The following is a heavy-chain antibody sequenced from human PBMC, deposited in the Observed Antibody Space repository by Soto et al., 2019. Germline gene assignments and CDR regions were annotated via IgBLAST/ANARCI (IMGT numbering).Heavy chain of an antibody. Sequence: SETLSLTCAVYGGSFSGYYWSWIRQPPGKGLEWIGEINHSGSTNYNPSLKSRVTISVDTSKNQFSLKLSSVTAADTAVYYCARLKLAAATYFDYWGQGTLVTVSS. V-gene: IGHV4-34*01. D-gene: IGHD6-13*01. CDR3: ARLKLAAATYFDY. CDR2: INHSGST. CDR1: GGSFSGYY. J-gene: IGHJ4*02.